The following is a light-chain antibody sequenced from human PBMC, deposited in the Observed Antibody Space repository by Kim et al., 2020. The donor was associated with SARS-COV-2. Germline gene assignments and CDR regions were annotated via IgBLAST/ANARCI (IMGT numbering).Light chain of an antibody. CDR1: KLENKY. V-gene: IGLV3-1*01. Sequence: SYELTQPPSVSVSPGQTATIICSGDKLENKYAFWYQQKSGQSPVLVIYQDDKRPSGIPERFSGSNSWNTATLTISGTQTIDEADYYCQSWDDTTAVFGGGTQLTVL. CDR3: QSWDDTTAV. J-gene: IGLJ2*01. CDR2: QDD.